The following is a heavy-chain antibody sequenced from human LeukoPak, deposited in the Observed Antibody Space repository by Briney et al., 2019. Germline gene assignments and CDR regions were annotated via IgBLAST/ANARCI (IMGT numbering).Heavy chain of an antibody. CDR2: ISAYNGNT. J-gene: IGHJ4*02. V-gene: IGHV1-18*01. D-gene: IGHD3-22*01. Sequence: ASVKVSCKDSGYTFTSYGISWVRQAPGQGLEWMGWISAYNGNTNYAQKLQGRVTMTTDTSTSTAYMELRSLRSDDTAVYYCARDGDYYDSSGYYPFDYWGQGTLATVSS. CDR3: ARDGDYYDSSGYYPFDY. CDR1: GYTFTSYG.